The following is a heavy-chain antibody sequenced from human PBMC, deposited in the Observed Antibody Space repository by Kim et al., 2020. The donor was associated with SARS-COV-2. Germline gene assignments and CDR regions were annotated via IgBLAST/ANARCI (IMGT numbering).Heavy chain of an antibody. D-gene: IGHD3-3*01. CDR3: ARDSTIFGVVRNYYYYGMDV. V-gene: IGHV3-53*01. Sequence: GGSLRLSCAASGFTVSSNYMSWVRQAPGKGLEWVSVIYSGGSTYYADSVKGRFTISRDNSKNTLYLQMNSLRAEDTAVYYCARDSTIFGVVRNYYYYGMDVWGQGTTVTVSS. J-gene: IGHJ6*02. CDR1: GFTVSSNY. CDR2: IYSGGST.